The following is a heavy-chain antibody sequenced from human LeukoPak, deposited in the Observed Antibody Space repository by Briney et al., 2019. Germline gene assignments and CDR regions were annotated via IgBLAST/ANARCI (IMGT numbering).Heavy chain of an antibody. Sequence: SETLSLTCAVYGGSFSGYYWSWIRQPPGRGLEWIGEINHSGSTNYNPSLKSRVTISVDTSKNQFSLKLSSVTAADTAVYYCARKGYCSSTSCYGKYYFDYWGQGTLVTVSS. V-gene: IGHV4-34*01. CDR2: INHSGST. D-gene: IGHD2-2*01. CDR3: ARKGYCSSTSCYGKYYFDY. CDR1: GGSFSGYY. J-gene: IGHJ4*02.